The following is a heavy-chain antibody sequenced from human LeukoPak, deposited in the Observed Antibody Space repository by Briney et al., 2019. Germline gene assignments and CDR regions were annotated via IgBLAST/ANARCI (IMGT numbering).Heavy chain of an antibody. Sequence: GGSLRLSCAASGFTFSSYSMNWVRQAPGKGLEWVSSISSSSSYIYYADSVKGRFTISRDNAKNSLYLQMNSLRAEDTAVYYCAKDRSGWVEAFDIWGQGTMVTVSS. J-gene: IGHJ3*02. V-gene: IGHV3-21*01. CDR3: AKDRSGWVEAFDI. D-gene: IGHD6-25*01. CDR2: ISSSSSYI. CDR1: GFTFSSYS.